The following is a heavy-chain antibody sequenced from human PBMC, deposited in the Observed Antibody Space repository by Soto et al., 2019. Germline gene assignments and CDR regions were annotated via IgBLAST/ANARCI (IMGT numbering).Heavy chain of an antibody. J-gene: IGHJ4*02. D-gene: IGHD6-19*01. CDR3: ARHESSGWYYFDY. Sequence: QVQLQESGPGLVKPSETLSLTCTVSGGSISSYYWSWIRQPPGKGLEWIGYIHNSGSTNYNPSLTSRVTISVAMSKNQFSLKLNSVTAAATAVYYCARHESSGWYYFDYWGQGTLVTVSS. V-gene: IGHV4-59*08. CDR2: IHNSGST. CDR1: GGSISSYY.